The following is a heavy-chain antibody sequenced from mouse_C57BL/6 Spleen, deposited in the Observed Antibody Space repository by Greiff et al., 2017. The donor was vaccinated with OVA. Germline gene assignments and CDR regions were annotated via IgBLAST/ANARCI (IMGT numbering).Heavy chain of an antibody. Sequence: VQLQQSGAELVKPGASVKISCKASGYAFSSYWMNWVKQRPGKGLEWIGQIYPGDGDTNYNGKFKGKATLTADKSSSTAYMQLSSLTSEDSAVYFCARGSLGYWYFDVWGTGTTVTVSS. CDR1: GYAFSSYW. J-gene: IGHJ1*03. CDR3: ARGSLGYWYFDV. CDR2: IYPGDGDT. V-gene: IGHV1-80*01.